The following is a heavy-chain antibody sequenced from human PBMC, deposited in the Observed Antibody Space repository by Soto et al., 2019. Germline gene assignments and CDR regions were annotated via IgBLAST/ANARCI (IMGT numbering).Heavy chain of an antibody. CDR3: ASVTAMVESPDYYGMDV. V-gene: IGHV1-2*02. CDR2: INPNSGGT. Sequence: GASVKVSCKASGYTFTGYYMHWLRQSPGQGLEWMGWINPNSGGTNYAQKFQGRVTMTRDTSISTAYMELSRLRSDDTAVYYCASVTAMVESPDYYGMDVWGQGTTVTVSS. J-gene: IGHJ6*02. CDR1: GYTFTGYY. D-gene: IGHD5-18*01.